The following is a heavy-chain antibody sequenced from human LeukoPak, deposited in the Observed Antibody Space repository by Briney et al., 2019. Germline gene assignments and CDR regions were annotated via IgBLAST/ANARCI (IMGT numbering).Heavy chain of an antibody. Sequence: SETLSLTCTVSGGSISNKYWSWIRQPPGKGLEWIGYIYYSGSTNYNPSLKSRVTILVDTSKDQFSLKLSSVTAADTAVYYCARRDDSSGYHKIFDYWGPGTLVTVSS. CDR1: GGSISNKY. D-gene: IGHD3-22*01. CDR2: IYYSGST. J-gene: IGHJ4*02. V-gene: IGHV4-59*12. CDR3: ARRDDSSGYHKIFDY.